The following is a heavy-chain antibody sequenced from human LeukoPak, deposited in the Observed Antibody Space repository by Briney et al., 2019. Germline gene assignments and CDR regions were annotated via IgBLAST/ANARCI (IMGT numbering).Heavy chain of an antibody. CDR1: GSSFTSYW. J-gene: IGHJ4*02. CDR3: ASGLGYCSGGSCYSLGLPDY. Sequence: GASLKISCKGSGSSFTSYWIGWVRQMPGKGLEWMGIIYPDDADTRYSPSFQGQVTISADKSISTAYLQWSSLKASDTAMYYCASGLGYCSGGSCYSLGLPDYWGQGTLVTVSS. V-gene: IGHV5-51*01. CDR2: IYPDDADT. D-gene: IGHD2-15*01.